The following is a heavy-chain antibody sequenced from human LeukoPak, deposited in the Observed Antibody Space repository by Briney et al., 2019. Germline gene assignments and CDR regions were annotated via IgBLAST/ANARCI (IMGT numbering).Heavy chain of an antibody. CDR2: ISAYNGNT. CDR1: GYTFTSYG. CDR3: ARDPTKYYYYYYGMDV. D-gene: IGHD2-8*01. J-gene: IGHJ6*02. V-gene: IGHV1-18*01. Sequence: ALVKVSCKASGYTFTSYGISWVRQAPGQGLEWMGWISAYNGNTNYAQKLQGRVTMTTDTSTSTAYMELRSLRSDDTAVYYCARDPTKYYYYYYGMDVWGQGTTVTVSS.